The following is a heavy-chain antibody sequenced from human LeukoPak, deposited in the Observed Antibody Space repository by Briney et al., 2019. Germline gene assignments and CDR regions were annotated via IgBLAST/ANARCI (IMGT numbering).Heavy chain of an antibody. J-gene: IGHJ3*02. D-gene: IGHD3-9*01. V-gene: IGHV3-23*01. Sequence: GGSLRLSCAASGFTFSNYAMSWVRQAPGKGLEWVSGLSGSGGSTDYADSVKGRYTISRDNSKNTLYLQMNSLRAEDTAVYYCAKHYPGQTDYDSAFDIWGQGTLVTVSS. CDR3: AKHYPGQTDYDSAFDI. CDR1: GFTFSNYA. CDR2: LSGSGGST.